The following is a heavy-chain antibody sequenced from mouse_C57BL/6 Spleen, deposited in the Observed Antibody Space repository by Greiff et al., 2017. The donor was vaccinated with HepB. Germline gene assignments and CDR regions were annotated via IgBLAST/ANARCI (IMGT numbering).Heavy chain of an antibody. J-gene: IGHJ3*01. V-gene: IGHV14-1*01. D-gene: IGHD1-1*01. CDR3: TTGRTVPRFAY. Sequence: EVQLQQSGAELVRPGASVKLSCTASGFNIKDYYMHWVKQRPEQGLEWIGRIDPEDGDTEYAPKFQGKATMTADTSSNTAYLQLSSLTSEDTAVYYCTTGRTVPRFAYWGQGTLVTVSA. CDR2: IDPEDGDT. CDR1: GFNIKDYY.